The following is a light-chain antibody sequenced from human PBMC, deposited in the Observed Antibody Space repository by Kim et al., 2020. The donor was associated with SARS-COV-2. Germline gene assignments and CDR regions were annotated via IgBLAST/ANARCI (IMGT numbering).Light chain of an antibody. V-gene: IGLV3-19*01. CDR3: NSRDTSGNVV. J-gene: IGLJ2*01. CDR2: ATH. Sequence: ALGPTIRIACQRDSLINYYATWYQQKPGQAPVLVIYATHNRPSGIPDRFSGSSSGNTASLTITGAQAEDEADYYCNSRDTSGNVVFGGGTQLTVL. CDR1: SLINYY.